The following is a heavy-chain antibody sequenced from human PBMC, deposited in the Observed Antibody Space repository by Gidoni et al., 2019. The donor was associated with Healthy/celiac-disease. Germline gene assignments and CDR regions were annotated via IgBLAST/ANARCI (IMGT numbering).Heavy chain of an antibody. Sequence: QVQLQESGPGLVKPSQTLSLTCTVSGGSISSGGYYWSWIRQHPGKGLEWIGYIYYSGSPYYNPSLKSRVTISVDTSKNQFSLKLSSVTAADTAVYYCARDPVCSSTSCYTGWFDPWGQGTLVTVSS. D-gene: IGHD2-2*02. V-gene: IGHV4-31*03. CDR1: GGSISSGGYY. J-gene: IGHJ5*02. CDR2: IYYSGSP. CDR3: ARDPVCSSTSCYTGWFDP.